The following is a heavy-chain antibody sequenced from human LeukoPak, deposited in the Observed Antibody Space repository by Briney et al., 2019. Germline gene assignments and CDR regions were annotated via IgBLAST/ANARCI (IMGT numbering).Heavy chain of an antibody. CDR3: ALGSLYSSSWYGDY. CDR1: GFTFSSYA. J-gene: IGHJ4*02. CDR2: ISGRGGST. Sequence: GGSLRLSCAASGFTFSSYAMSWVRQAPGKGLGWVSAISGRGGSTYYADSVKGRFTISRDNSTNTLYLQMNGLRGEETAVYYCALGSLYSSSWYGDYWGQGTLVTVSS. V-gene: IGHV3-23*01. D-gene: IGHD6-13*01.